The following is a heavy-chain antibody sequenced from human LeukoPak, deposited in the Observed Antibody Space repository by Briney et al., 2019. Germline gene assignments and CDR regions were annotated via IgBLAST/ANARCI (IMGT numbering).Heavy chain of an antibody. D-gene: IGHD2-15*01. CDR3: ARDGSSRASSLYYGMDV. CDR2: TYYRSKWYN. V-gene: IGHV6-1*01. CDR1: GDSVSSNSAA. J-gene: IGHJ6*02. Sequence: SQTLSLTCAISGDSVSSNSAAWNWIRQSPSRGLEWLVRTYYRSKWYNDYAVSVKSRITINPDTSKNQFSLQLNSVTPEDTAVYYCARDGSSRASSLYYGMDVWGQGTTVTVSS.